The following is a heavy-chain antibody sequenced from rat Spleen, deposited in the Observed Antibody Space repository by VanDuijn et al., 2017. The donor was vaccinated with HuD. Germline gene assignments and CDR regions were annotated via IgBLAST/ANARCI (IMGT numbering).Heavy chain of an antibody. CDR2: IDNTGTT. CDR3: AKFYYYERPYYYDY. Sequence: EVQLQESGPGPVKVSESLSLTCSVTGHSITSSYRWNWIRTFPGNKLEWMGYIDNTGTTNYNPSLRGRISITRDTSKNQFFLLVNSVTTDDTPDSFCAKFYYYERPYYYDYWGQGIMVPVSS. CDR1: GHSITSSYR. V-gene: IGHV3-3*01. J-gene: IGHJ2*01. D-gene: IGHD1-12*02.